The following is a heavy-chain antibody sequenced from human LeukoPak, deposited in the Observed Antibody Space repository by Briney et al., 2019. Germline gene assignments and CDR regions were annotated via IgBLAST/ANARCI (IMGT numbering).Heavy chain of an antibody. Sequence: GASVKVSCKVSGYTLTELSMHWVRQAPGKGLEWMGGFDPEDGETIYAQKFQGRVTMTKDTSTDTAYMELSSLRSEDTAVYYCATDLTDTAMVTGYWGQGTLVTVSS. CDR1: GYTLTELS. D-gene: IGHD5-18*01. CDR2: FDPEDGET. CDR3: ATDLTDTAMVTGY. V-gene: IGHV1-24*01. J-gene: IGHJ4*02.